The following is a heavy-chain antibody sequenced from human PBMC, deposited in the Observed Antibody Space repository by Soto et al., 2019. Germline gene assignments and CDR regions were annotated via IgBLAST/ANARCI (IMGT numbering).Heavy chain of an antibody. D-gene: IGHD3-9*01. CDR2: ISNNASDT. J-gene: IGHJ4*02. V-gene: IGHV3-64D*06. Sequence: PGGSLRLSCSASGFTFSNYAIHWVRQAPGKGLEYVSAISNNASDTYYADYVKGRFTISRDNSKSTVYLQMSSVKAEDTDLYYCVKEVGPCCDWSYYFDYWGQRILV. CDR3: VKEVGPCCDWSYYFDY. CDR1: GFTFSNYA.